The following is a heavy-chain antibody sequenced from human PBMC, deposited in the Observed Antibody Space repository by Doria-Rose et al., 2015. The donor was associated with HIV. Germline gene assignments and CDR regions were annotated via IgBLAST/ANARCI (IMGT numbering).Heavy chain of an antibody. CDR3: ARIKSSRWYHKYYFDS. Sequence: SGPVLVKPTETLTLTCTVSGVSLSSPGMGVSWIRQPPGKALEWLANIFSDDERSYKTSLKIRLTSSRGTSKSQVVLTMTDMDPVDTATYYCARIKSSRWYHKYYFDSWGQGTLVIVSA. CDR2: IFSDDER. J-gene: IGHJ4*02. CDR1: GVSLSSPGMG. V-gene: IGHV2-26*01. D-gene: IGHD6-13*01.